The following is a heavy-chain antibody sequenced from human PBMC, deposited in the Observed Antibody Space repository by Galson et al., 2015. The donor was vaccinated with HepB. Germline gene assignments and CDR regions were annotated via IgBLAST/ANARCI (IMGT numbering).Heavy chain of an antibody. CDR1: GGSISSSNYY. Sequence: SETLSLTCNVSGGSISSSNYYWGWIRQPPGKGLEWIGSIYYSGRTYYKPTLKSRVTIAVATSKNQFSLRLTSVTAADAAVYSFARECFYDILTGFSKHWFDPWGQGTLVTVSS. D-gene: IGHD3-9*01. CDR3: ARECFYDILTGFSKHWFDP. J-gene: IGHJ5*02. V-gene: IGHV4-39*07. CDR2: IYYSGRT.